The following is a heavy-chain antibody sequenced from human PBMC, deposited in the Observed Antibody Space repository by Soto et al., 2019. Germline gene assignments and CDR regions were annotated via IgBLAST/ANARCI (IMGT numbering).Heavy chain of an antibody. CDR3: ASHYDYVWGRSQDQQFDY. Sequence: PGGSLRLSCAASGFTFSSYAMSWVRQAQGKGLECVSAISGSGGSTYYADSVKGRFTISRDKSQNTLYLQMNSLRAEDTAVYYCASHYDYVWGRSQDQQFDYWGQGTLVTVSS. V-gene: IGHV3-23*01. CDR2: ISGSGGST. J-gene: IGHJ4*02. CDR1: GFTFSSYA. D-gene: IGHD3-16*01.